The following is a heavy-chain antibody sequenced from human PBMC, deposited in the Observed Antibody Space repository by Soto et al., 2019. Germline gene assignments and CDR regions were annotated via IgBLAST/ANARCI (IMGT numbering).Heavy chain of an antibody. Sequence: GGSLRLSCKASGFNFRTYGMHWVRHAQGKGLEWVAVIRYDGSNKFYAESVKGRFTISRDNFRNTLYLQMSSLRVEDTAVYHCAREWGTVVLGAFDLWGRGTMVTVSS. CDR2: IRYDGSNK. V-gene: IGHV3-33*01. CDR3: AREWGTVVLGAFDL. J-gene: IGHJ3*01. CDR1: GFNFRTYG. D-gene: IGHD2-15*01.